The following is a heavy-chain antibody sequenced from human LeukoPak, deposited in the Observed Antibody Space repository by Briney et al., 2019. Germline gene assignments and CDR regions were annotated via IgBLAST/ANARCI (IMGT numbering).Heavy chain of an antibody. J-gene: IGHJ4*02. D-gene: IGHD4-17*01. CDR1: GGSICSYH. CDR2: IYYSGST. CDR3: AGGKDYDDYYY. Sequence: SETLSLTCTVSGGSICSYHWSWFRHPPGKGLEWIGYIYYSGSTNYNPSLKSRVTISVDTSKNQFSLKLSSVSAADTAVDYCAGGKDYDDYYYWGQGTLVTVS. V-gene: IGHV4-59*01.